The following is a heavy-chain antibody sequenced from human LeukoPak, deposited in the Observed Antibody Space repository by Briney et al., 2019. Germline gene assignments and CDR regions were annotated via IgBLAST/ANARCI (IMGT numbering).Heavy chain of an antibody. V-gene: IGHV4-59*11. Sequence: SETLSLTCIVSGGSINNHYWSWIRQPPGKELEWIGYIHYTGSTNYNPSLNSRVTISVDTSKNQFFLRLSSVTAADTAVYFCARGGWSLDFWGQGTLVTVSS. CDR3: ARGGWSLDF. J-gene: IGHJ4*02. D-gene: IGHD6-19*01. CDR2: IHYTGST. CDR1: GGSINNHY.